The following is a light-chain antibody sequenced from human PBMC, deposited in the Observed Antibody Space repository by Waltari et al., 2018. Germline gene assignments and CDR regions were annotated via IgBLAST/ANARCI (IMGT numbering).Light chain of an antibody. J-gene: IGLJ2*01. CDR2: QDN. Sequence: SYELTQPSSVSVSPGQTARITCSGDILAKTHARWFQQKPGQAPLLVIFQDNLRPSGIPERFPGSSSGTTVTLTISGAHVDDEADYHCYSASDNNLVIFGGGTKLTVL. CDR3: YSASDNNLVI. CDR1: ILAKTH. V-gene: IGLV3-27*01.